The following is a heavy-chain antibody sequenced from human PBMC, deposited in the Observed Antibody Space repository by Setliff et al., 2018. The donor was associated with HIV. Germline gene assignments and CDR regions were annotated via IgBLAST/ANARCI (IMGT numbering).Heavy chain of an antibody. Sequence: GGSLRLSCAASGFTFSSYGMHWVRQAPGKGLEWVAFIRYDGTYKYYADSLKGRFTISRDNSKNTLFLQMNSLRAEDTAVYYCARSVIGYYYYGMDVWGQGTTVTVSS. J-gene: IGHJ6*02. CDR1: GFTFSSYG. V-gene: IGHV3-30*02. CDR3: ARSVIGYYYYGMDV. CDR2: IRYDGTYK. D-gene: IGHD3-10*01.